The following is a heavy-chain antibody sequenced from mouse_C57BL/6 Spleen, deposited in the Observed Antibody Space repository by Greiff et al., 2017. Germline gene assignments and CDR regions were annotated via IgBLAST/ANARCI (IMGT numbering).Heavy chain of an antibody. CDR3: SRSGKRTHRLCYFDY. CDR1: GYTFTSYW. V-gene: IGHV1-55*01. Sequence: QVQLQQPGAELVKPGASVKMSCKASGYTFTSYWLTWVKQRPGQGLEWIGDIYPGCGSTNYNEKFKSKATLTVDTSSSTAYMQLSSLTSEDSAVYYCSRSGKRTHRLCYFDYWGQGTTLTVSS. D-gene: IGHD3-1*01. CDR2: IYPGCGST. J-gene: IGHJ2*01.